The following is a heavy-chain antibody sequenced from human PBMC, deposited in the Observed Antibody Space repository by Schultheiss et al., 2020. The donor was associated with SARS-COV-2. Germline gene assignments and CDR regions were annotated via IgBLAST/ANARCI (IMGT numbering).Heavy chain of an antibody. CDR2: IYYSGST. CDR1: GGSFSGYY. CDR3: VKEEGHGPNNFDY. V-gene: IGHV4-31*11. J-gene: IGHJ4*02. D-gene: IGHD2/OR15-2a*01. Sequence: SETLSLTCAVYGGSFSGYYWSWIRQHPGKGLEWIGYIYYSGSTYYNPSLKSRVTISIDTSKNQFSLNLNSVTAADTAVYYCVKEEGHGPNNFDYWGQGTLVTVSS.